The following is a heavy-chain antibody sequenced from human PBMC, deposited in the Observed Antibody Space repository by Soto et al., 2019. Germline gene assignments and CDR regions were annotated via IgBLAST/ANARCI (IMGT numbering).Heavy chain of an antibody. CDR1: DLTLGGKA. CDR2: ISYDGSHK. D-gene: IGHD3-3*01. V-gene: IGHV3-30*03. Sequence: QVQLVESGGGVVQPGRPLRLSVPASDLTLGGKALTWAGRAPGRGLEGVAVISYDGSHKYNADSVKGRFTISRDNSKNTLYLQMSSLRAEDTAVYHCARVRSEWLLHGAFDIWGQGTMVTVSS. CDR3: ARVRSEWLLHGAFDI. J-gene: IGHJ3*02.